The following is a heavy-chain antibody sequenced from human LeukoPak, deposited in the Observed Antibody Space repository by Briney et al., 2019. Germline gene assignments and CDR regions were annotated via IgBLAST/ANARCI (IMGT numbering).Heavy chain of an antibody. V-gene: IGHV4-59*01. CDR3: ARGRVSSSTWYSTYYYYFYMDV. CDR1: DDSITMYY. J-gene: IGHJ6*03. D-gene: IGHD1-1*01. Sequence: SETLTLTCSVSDDSITMYYWTWIRQPPGKGLEWIGYVYHTGSTNFNPSLNGRVSISRDTTKNLFALRLRSVTAADTAVYFCARGRVSSSTWYSTYYYYFYMDVWGKGTTVTVSS. CDR2: VYHTGST.